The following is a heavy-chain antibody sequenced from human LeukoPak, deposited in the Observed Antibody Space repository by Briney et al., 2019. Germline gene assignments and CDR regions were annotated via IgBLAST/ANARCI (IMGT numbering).Heavy chain of an antibody. D-gene: IGHD3-3*02. CDR3: ARGTVVLGDY. CDR2: MNPNSGNT. V-gene: IGHV1-8*01. Sequence: ASVKVSCKASGYTFTSYDINWVRQATGQGLEWMGWMNPNSGNTGYAQKLQGRVTMTTDTSTSTAYMELRSLRSDDTAVYYCARGTVVLGDYWGQGTLVTVSS. CDR1: GYTFTSYD. J-gene: IGHJ4*02.